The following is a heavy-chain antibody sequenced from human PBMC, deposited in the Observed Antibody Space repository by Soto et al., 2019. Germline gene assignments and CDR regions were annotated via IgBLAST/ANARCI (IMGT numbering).Heavy chain of an antibody. CDR1: GYTFTSYG. Sequence: QVQLVQSGAEVKKPGASVKVSCKASGYTFTSYGISWVRQAPGQGLEWMGWISAYNGNTNYAQKLQGRVTMTTDTSTSTAYMELRSLRSDDTAVYYCASEHDSSGPHYYYGMDVWGQGTTVTVSS. D-gene: IGHD3-22*01. CDR2: ISAYNGNT. V-gene: IGHV1-18*01. J-gene: IGHJ6*02. CDR3: ASEHDSSGPHYYYGMDV.